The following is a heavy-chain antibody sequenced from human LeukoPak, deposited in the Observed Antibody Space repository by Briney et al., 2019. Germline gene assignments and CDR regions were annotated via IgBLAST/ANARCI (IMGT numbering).Heavy chain of an antibody. Sequence: SETLSLTCAVYGGSFSGYYWSWIRQPPGKGLEWIGEINHSGSTNYNPCLKSRVSISVDTSKNQFSRKLSSVPAADTAVYYCARGGGPITPRIVGATTGREYYFDYWGQGTLVTVSS. J-gene: IGHJ4*02. CDR1: GGSFSGYY. CDR3: ARGGGPITPRIVGATTGREYYFDY. V-gene: IGHV4-34*01. D-gene: IGHD1-26*01. CDR2: INHSGST.